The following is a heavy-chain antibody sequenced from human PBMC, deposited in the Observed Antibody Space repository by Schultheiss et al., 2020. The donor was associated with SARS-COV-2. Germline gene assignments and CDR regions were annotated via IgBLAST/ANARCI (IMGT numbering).Heavy chain of an antibody. Sequence: SETLSLTCTLSGGSISSGGYYWGWIRQHPGKGLEWIGYIYYSGSTYYNPSLKSRVTISVDSSKNQFSLKLSSVTAADTAVYYCARAMTPYGSGSPKMYAFDIWGQGTMVTVSS. V-gene: IGHV4-31*03. CDR1: GGSISSGGYY. CDR2: IYYSGST. D-gene: IGHD3-10*01. CDR3: ARAMTPYGSGSPKMYAFDI. J-gene: IGHJ3*02.